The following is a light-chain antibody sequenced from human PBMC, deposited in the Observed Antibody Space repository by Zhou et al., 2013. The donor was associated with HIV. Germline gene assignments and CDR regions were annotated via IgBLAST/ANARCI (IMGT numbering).Light chain of an antibody. CDR2: LGS. V-gene: IGKV2-28*01. CDR3: MQALQTPFT. CDR1: QSLLHSNGYNI. Sequence: DIVMTQSPLSLPVTPGEPASISCRSSQSLLHSNGYNILDWYLQKPGQSPQLLIYLGSNRASGVPDRFSGSGSGTDFTLKISRVEAEDVGVYYCMQALQTPFTFGPGTKVDIK. J-gene: IGKJ3*01.